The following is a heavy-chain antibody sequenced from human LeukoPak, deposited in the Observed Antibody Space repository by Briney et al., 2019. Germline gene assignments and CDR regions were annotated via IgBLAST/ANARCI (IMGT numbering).Heavy chain of an antibody. D-gene: IGHD2-21*02. CDR3: AKEHHVVVTAIVYYYGMDV. J-gene: IGHJ6*02. CDR1: GFTFSSYG. V-gene: IGHV3-30*18. CDR2: ISYDGSNK. Sequence: GGSLRLSCAASGFTFSSYGMHWVHQAPGKGLEWVAVISYDGSNKYYADSVKGRFTIPRDNSKNTLYLQMNSLRAEDTAVYYCAKEHHVVVTAIVYYYGMDVWGQGTTVTVSS.